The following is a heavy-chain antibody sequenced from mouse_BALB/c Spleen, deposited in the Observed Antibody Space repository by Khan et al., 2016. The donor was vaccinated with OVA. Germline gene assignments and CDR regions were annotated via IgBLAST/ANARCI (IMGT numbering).Heavy chain of an antibody. CDR2: ISSGGGST. V-gene: IGHV5-12-1*01. CDR3: ASLTVVPPYWYFDV. CDR1: GFAFSSYD. D-gene: IGHD1-1*01. Sequence: EVMLVESGGGLVKPGGSLKLSCAASGFAFSSYDMSWVRQTPEKRLEWVAYISSGGGSTYYPDTVKGRFTISRDNAKNTLYLQMSSLKSEDTAMYYCASLTVVPPYWYFDVWGAGTTVTVSS. J-gene: IGHJ1*01.